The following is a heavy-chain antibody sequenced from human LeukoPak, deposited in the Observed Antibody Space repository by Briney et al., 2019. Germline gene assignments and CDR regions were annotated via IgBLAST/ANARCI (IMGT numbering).Heavy chain of an antibody. Sequence: SVKVSCKASGGTFSNYAITWVRQAPGQGLEWMGGIIPIFGTANYAQKFQGRITITADESTNTAYMELSSLRSEDTAVYYCARDRGDYGGTFDYWGQGTLVTVSS. CDR3: ARDRGDYGGTFDY. CDR1: GGTFSNYA. V-gene: IGHV1-69*13. J-gene: IGHJ4*02. D-gene: IGHD4-23*01. CDR2: IIPIFGTA.